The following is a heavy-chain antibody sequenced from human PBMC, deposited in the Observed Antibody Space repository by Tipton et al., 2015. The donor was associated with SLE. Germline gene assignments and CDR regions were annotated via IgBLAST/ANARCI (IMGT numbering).Heavy chain of an antibody. Sequence: TLSLTCTVSGGSLRSYYWTWFRQPAGKGLEWIGRVFFGGSTNYNPPLKSRVAISLDTSKNQFSLKLKSVTAADTAVYFCARAMAWTGDPLHFDYWGQGSLVTVSS. J-gene: IGHJ4*02. V-gene: IGHV4-4*07. CDR2: VFFGGST. D-gene: IGHD3/OR15-3a*01. CDR3: ARAMAWTGDPLHFDY. CDR1: GGSLRSYY.